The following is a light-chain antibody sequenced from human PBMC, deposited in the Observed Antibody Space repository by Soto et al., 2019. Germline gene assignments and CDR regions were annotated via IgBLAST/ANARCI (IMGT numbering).Light chain of an antibody. CDR3: QQLNSXPRT. CDR2: AAS. V-gene: IGKV1-9*01. J-gene: IGKJ1*01. Sequence: DIQLTQSPSVLSASVGDRVTITCRASQGINSYLAWYQQKPGKVPKLLIYAASTLHSGVPSRFSGSGSGTEFTLTISSXXXXXXXXXXCQQLNSXPRTFGQGTKVXXX. CDR1: QGINSY.